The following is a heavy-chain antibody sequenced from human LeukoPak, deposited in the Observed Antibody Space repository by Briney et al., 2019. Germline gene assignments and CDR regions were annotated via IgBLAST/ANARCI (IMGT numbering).Heavy chain of an antibody. D-gene: IGHD1-26*01. J-gene: IGHJ5*02. CDR3: AKDWSIVGATTAPGWFDP. CDR1: GFTFSSYA. V-gene: IGHV3-23*01. CDR2: ISGSGGST. Sequence: GGSLRLSCAASGFTFSSYAMSWVRQAPGKGLEWVSAISGSGGSTYYADSVKGRFTISRDNSKNTLYLQMNSLRAEDTAVYYCAKDWSIVGATTAPGWFDPWGQGTLVTVSS.